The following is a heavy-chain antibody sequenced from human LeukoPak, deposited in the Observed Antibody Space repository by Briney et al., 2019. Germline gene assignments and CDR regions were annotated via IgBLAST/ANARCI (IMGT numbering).Heavy chain of an antibody. V-gene: IGHV1-2*02. CDR1: GYTFTDYY. CDR2: INPKSGGT. D-gene: IGHD4-23*01. CDR3: ARGIYGGNSPLVDY. J-gene: IGHJ4*02. Sequence: ASVKVSCKASGYTFTDYYIHWVRQAPGQGLEWMGWINPKSGGTNYPQKFQGRVTMTRDTSISTAYMELSRLRSDDTAVYYCARGIYGGNSPLVDYWGQGTLVTVSS.